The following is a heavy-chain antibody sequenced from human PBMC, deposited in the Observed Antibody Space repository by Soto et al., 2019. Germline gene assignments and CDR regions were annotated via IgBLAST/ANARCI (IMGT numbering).Heavy chain of an antibody. CDR2: IKDDGGDE. V-gene: IGHV3-7*05. J-gene: IGHJ4*02. CDR3: AGGSGWISDS. Sequence: DVQLVESGGGLVQPGGSLRLSCAASGFTFSPYWISWVRQAPGKGLEWVAIIKDDGGDELYLEAVRGRFTISRDNAKKSLYLAMDSLRVEDTAVYYCAGGSGWISDSWGQGTLVTVSS. D-gene: IGHD6-19*01. CDR1: GFTFSPYW.